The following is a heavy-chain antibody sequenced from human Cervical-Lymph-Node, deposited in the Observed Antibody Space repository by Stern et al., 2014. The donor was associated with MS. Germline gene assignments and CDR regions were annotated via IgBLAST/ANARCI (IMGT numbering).Heavy chain of an antibody. CDR3: AGPRYNH. V-gene: IGHV1-69*06. J-gene: IGHJ4*02. D-gene: IGHD3-9*01. Sequence: VQLVESGAEVKKPGSSVKVSCKTSGGTFLNYAITWVRQAPGQGLEWMGDIDPIFDTTNYAEKFQERVQITAQKSTNTAYMEVRNLTSGDTAVYYCAGPRYNHWGQGTLVIVSS. CDR1: GGTFLNYA. CDR2: IDPIFDTT.